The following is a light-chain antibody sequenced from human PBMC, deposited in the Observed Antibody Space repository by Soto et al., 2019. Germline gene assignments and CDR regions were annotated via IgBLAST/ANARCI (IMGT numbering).Light chain of an antibody. CDR1: QSVSSK. Sequence: EIVMTQSPVTLSVSPGERATLSCRASQSVSSKLAWYQQKPGQAPRLLIYGASTRATGIPARFSGSGFGTEFTVSISSLQSEDCAVYYCQQYNNWPQTFGQGTKLEIK. V-gene: IGKV3-15*01. J-gene: IGKJ2*01. CDR2: GAS. CDR3: QQYNNWPQT.